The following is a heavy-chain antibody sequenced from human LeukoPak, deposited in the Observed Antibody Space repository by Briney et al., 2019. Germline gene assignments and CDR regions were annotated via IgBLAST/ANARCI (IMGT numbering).Heavy chain of an antibody. CDR2: IWQEGSEK. Sequence: AGGSLRLSCAASGFTFSSHWMSWVRQAPGKGLEWVANIWQEGSEKYYVDSVKGRFTISRDNSKNTLYLQMNSLRAEDTAVYYCARGGVVVVAATYLDYWGQGTLVTVSS. V-gene: IGHV3-7*03. CDR3: ARGGVVVVAATYLDY. D-gene: IGHD2-15*01. CDR1: GFTFSSHW. J-gene: IGHJ4*02.